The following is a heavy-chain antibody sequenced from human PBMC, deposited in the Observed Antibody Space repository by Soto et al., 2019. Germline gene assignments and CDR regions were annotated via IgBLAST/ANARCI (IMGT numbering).Heavy chain of an antibody. V-gene: IGHV3-33*01. D-gene: IGHD4-4*01. CDR2: IWYDGSNK. CDR1: GFTFSSYG. CDR3: ARGSRHDYSNCDYGMDV. Sequence: GGSLRLSCAASGFTFSSYGMRWVRQAPGEGLEWVAVIWYDGSNKYYADSVKGRFTISRDNSKNTLYLQMNSLRAEDTAVYYCARGSRHDYSNCDYGMDVWGQGTTVTSP. J-gene: IGHJ6*02.